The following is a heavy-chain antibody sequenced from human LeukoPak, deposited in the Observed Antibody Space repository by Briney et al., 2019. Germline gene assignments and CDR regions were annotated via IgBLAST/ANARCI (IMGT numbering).Heavy chain of an antibody. CDR3: ARVSAVAGNPGAFDI. CDR2: ISYDGSTK. Sequence: PGGSLRLSCAVSGFTISSHGMHWVRQAPGKGLEWVAVISYDGSTKYYADSVKGRFTISRDDSKNTLYLQMNSLRAEDTAVYYCARVSAVAGNPGAFDIWGQGTMVTVSS. D-gene: IGHD6-19*01. V-gene: IGHV3-30*03. J-gene: IGHJ3*02. CDR1: GFTISSHG.